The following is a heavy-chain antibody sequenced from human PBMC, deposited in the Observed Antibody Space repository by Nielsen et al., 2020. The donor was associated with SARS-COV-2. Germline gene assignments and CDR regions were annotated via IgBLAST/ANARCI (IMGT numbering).Heavy chain of an antibody. CDR1: GGSISSYY. V-gene: IGHV4-59*01. J-gene: IGHJ6*02. CDR2: ISNTGST. Sequence: SETLSLTCTASGGSISSYYWSWTRQLPGKGLEWIGYISNTGSTNYNPSLHSRVTISVYTSKNQFSLKLSSVTAADTAVYYCARDHGYNYAYGHYYYGMDVWGQGTTVTVSS. D-gene: IGHD5-24*01. CDR3: ARDHGYNYAYGHYYYGMDV.